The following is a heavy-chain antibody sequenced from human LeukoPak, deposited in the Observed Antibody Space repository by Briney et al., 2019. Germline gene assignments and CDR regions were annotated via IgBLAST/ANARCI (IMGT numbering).Heavy chain of an antibody. Sequence: GGSLRLSCAASGFTFSSYSMNWVRQAPGKGLEWVSSISSSTIYIYYADSLKGRFTISRDNAKKSLYLQMNSLRAEDTAIYYCARDSDVHCSGGSCTNFDYWGQGTLVTVSS. CDR1: GFTFSSYS. CDR2: ISSSTIYI. D-gene: IGHD2-15*01. V-gene: IGHV3-21*01. CDR3: ARDSDVHCSGGSCTNFDY. J-gene: IGHJ4*02.